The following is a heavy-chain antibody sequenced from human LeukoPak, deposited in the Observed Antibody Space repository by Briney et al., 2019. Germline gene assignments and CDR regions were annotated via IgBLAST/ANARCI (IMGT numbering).Heavy chain of an antibody. CDR1: GHTLNNHF. CDR3: ARGADQEFDF. J-gene: IGHJ4*02. Sequence: ASVKVSCKSSGHTLNNHFIHWVRQAPGQGLEWMGMINPRDGSTRTLQRFQGRLTMTRDTSTSTLYMGLSGLRSEDTATYFCARGADQEFDFWGQGTLVTVSS. CDR2: INPRDGST. V-gene: IGHV1-46*02.